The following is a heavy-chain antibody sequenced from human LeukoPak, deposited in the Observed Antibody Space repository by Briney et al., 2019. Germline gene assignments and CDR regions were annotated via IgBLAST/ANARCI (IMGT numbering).Heavy chain of an antibody. D-gene: IGHD5-18*01. Sequence: PGRSLRLSCAASGFTFSSYAMHWVRQAPGKGLEWVAVISYDGSNNYYADSVKGRFTISRDNSKNTLYLQMNSLRAEDTAVYYCARAARGYSYGYPEYWFDPWGQGTLVTVSS. CDR2: ISYDGSNN. CDR1: GFTFSSYA. CDR3: ARAARGYSYGYPEYWFDP. J-gene: IGHJ5*02. V-gene: IGHV3-30*01.